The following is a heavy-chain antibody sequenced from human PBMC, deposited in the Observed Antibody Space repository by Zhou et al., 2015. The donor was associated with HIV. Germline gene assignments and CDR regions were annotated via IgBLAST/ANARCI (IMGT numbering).Heavy chain of an antibody. CDR2: IIPMFATA. D-gene: IGHD3-22*01. V-gene: IGHV1-69*12. CDR1: GDTFSNYA. J-gene: IGHJ4*02. CDR3: ARAGFTYYYDSSGYSFDY. Sequence: QVQLVQSGAEVKKPGSSVKVSCKASGDTFSNYAMSWVRQAPGQGLEWMGGIIPMFATANYAQKFQGRVTITADESTSTAYMELSSLRSEDTAVYYCARAGFTYYYDSSGYSFDYWGQGTLVTVSS.